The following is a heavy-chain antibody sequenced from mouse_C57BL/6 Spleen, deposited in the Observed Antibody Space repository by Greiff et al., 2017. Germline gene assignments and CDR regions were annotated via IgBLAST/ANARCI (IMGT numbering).Heavy chain of an antibody. V-gene: IGHV1-61*01. Sequence: QVQLQQPGAELVRPGSSVKLSCKASGYTFTSYWMDWVKQRPGQGLEWIGNIYPSDSETHYNQKFKDKATLTVDKSSSTAYMQLSSLTSEDSAVXYCARSLTGKAYGGQGTLVTGSA. CDR2: IYPSDSET. CDR3: ARSLTGKAY. J-gene: IGHJ3*01. D-gene: IGHD4-1*01. CDR1: GYTFTSYW.